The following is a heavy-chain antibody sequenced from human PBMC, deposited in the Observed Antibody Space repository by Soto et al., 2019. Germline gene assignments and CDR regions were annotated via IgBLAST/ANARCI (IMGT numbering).Heavy chain of an antibody. CDR3: ASGLDGYGYKYYFDY. V-gene: IGHV1-69*13. J-gene: IGHJ4*02. CDR2: IIPIFGTA. Sequence: SVKVSCKASGGTFSSYAISWVRQAPGQGLEWMGGIIPIFGTANYAQKFQGRVTITADESTSTAYMELSSVTAADTAVYYCASGLDGYGYKYYFDYWGQGTLVTVSS. D-gene: IGHD5-18*01. CDR1: GGTFSSYA.